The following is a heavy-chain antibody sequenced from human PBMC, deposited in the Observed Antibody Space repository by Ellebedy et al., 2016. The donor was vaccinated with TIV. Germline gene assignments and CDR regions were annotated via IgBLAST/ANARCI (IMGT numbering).Heavy chain of an antibody. J-gene: IGHJ4*02. Sequence: AASVKVSCKASGYTFTSYYMHWARQAPGQGLEWMGIINPNGGSTSYAQKFQGRVTITADKSTSTVYMELSSLRSEDTAVYYCAIAVAGEFDYWGQGTLVTVSS. V-gene: IGHV1-46*01. CDR1: GYTFTSYY. CDR3: AIAVAGEFDY. CDR2: INPNGGST. D-gene: IGHD6-19*01.